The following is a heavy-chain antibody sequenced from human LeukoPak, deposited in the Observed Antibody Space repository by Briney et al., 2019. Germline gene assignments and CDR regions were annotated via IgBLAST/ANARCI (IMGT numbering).Heavy chain of an antibody. V-gene: IGHV3-23*01. J-gene: IGHJ4*02. D-gene: IGHD6-19*01. CDR2: ISGGGGNT. CDR3: AKKEAGRVSQFSSGWDGMGSYFDY. Sequence: GGSLRLSCAASGFTFSSYAMSWVRQAPGKGLEWVSTISGGGGNTYYADSVKGRFTISRDNSKNTVFLQMNSLRAEDTAVYYCAKKEAGRVSQFSSGWDGMGSYFDYWGQGTLVTVSS. CDR1: GFTFSSYA.